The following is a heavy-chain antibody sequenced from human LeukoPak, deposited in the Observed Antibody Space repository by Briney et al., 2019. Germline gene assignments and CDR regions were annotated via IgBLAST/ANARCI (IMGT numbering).Heavy chain of an antibody. CDR2: ISGSGGST. D-gene: IGHD2-2*01. J-gene: IGHJ5*02. Sequence: PGGSLRLSCAASGFTFSSYAMSWVRPAPGKGLEWVSAISGSGGSTYYADSVKGRFTISRDNSKNTLYLQMNSLRAEDTAVYYCAKTSDIVVVPAAIPAAIWFDPWGQGTLVTVSS. CDR3: AKTSDIVVVPAAIPAAIWFDP. CDR1: GFTFSSYA. V-gene: IGHV3-23*01.